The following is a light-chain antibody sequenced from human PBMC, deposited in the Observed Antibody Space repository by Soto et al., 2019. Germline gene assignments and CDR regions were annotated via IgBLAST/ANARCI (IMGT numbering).Light chain of an antibody. CDR2: GAS. V-gene: IGKV3-20*01. CDR1: QSVSSNF. J-gene: IGKJ3*01. CDR3: QQYGSSPFT. Sequence: EVVLTQSPGTLSLPPGERATLSCRASQSVSSNFLAWYQQKPGQAPSLLIYGASSRATGIPDRFSGSGSGTDFTLTISRLEPEDFAVYYCQQYGSSPFTFGPGTKVDIK.